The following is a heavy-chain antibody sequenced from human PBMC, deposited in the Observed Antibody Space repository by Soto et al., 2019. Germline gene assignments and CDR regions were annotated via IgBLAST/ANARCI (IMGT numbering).Heavy chain of an antibody. D-gene: IGHD3-10*01. J-gene: IGHJ2*01. CDR2: ISISSGNT. CDR1: GYTFSDYG. CDR3: ARSYNYGSYWYFDL. Sequence: ASVKVSCKASGYTFSDYGITWVRQAPGQGLEWMGWISISSGNTHFEESLQGRVTMTSDKTSTAYMELWRLRSDDSAMYYCARSYNYGSYWYFDLWGRGTLVTLSS. V-gene: IGHV1-18*04.